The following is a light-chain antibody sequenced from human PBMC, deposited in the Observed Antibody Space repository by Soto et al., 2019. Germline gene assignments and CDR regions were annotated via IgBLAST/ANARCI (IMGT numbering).Light chain of an antibody. V-gene: IGLV1-47*01. Sequence: QSVLTQAPSASGAPGQRVFISCSGSSPNIGSNYVYWYQQFPGTAPKLLILRNNQRPSGVPDRFSASKSGTSASLAISGLRSEDEADYHCAARDDNLRSVVFGGGTKLTVL. CDR2: RNN. CDR1: SPNIGSNY. J-gene: IGLJ2*01. CDR3: AARDDNLRSVV.